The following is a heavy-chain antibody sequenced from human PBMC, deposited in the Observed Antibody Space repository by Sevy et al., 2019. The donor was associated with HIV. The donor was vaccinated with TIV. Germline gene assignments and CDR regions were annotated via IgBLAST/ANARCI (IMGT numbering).Heavy chain of an antibody. CDR2: ISYDGSNK. J-gene: IGHJ3*02. V-gene: IGHV3-30-3*01. CDR1: GFTFSSYA. CDR3: ARDFGGIVVVTAHSLEGYAFDI. Sequence: GGSLRLSCAASGFTFSSYAMHWARQAPGKGLEWVAVISYDGSNKYYADSVKGRFTISRDNSKNTLYLQMNSLRAEDTAVYYCARDFGGIVVVTAHSLEGYAFDIWGQGTMVTVSS. D-gene: IGHD3-22*01.